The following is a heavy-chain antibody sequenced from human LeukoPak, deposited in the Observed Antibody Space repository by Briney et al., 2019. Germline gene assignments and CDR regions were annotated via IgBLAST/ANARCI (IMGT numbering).Heavy chain of an antibody. CDR1: GFTFSTYW. D-gene: IGHD2-2*02. V-gene: IGHV4-34*01. CDR3: ARGSGYCSSTSCYTSWFDP. Sequence: PGGSLRLSCAASGFTFSTYWMDWVRQPPGKGLEWIGEINHSGSTNYNPSLKSRVTISVDTSKNQFSLKLSSVTAADTAVYYCARGSGYCSSTSCYTSWFDPWGQGTLVTVSS. CDR2: INHSGST. J-gene: IGHJ5*02.